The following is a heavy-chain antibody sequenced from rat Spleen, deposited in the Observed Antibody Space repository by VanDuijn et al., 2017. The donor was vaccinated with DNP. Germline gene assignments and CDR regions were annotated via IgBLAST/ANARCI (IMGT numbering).Heavy chain of an antibody. CDR2: ISYDGRST. CDR3: ARPDY. Sequence: EVQLVETGGGLVQPGRSLKLSCVASGFTFSSYWMFWVRQAPGKGLEWVATISYDGRSTDYRDSVKGRFTTSRDNEKSTLYLQMDSLRSEDTATYYCARPDYWGQGVMVTVSS. V-gene: IGHV5-29*01. CDR1: GFTFSSYW. J-gene: IGHJ2*01.